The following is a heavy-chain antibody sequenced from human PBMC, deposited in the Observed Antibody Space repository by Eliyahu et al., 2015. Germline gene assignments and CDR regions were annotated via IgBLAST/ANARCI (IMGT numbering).Heavy chain of an antibody. D-gene: IGHD4-17*01. J-gene: IGHJ3*02. CDR3: ARERRYGDHSDAFDI. CDR2: SSAYNGNT. CDR1: GYTFTSYG. V-gene: IGHV1-18*01. Sequence: QVQLVQSGAEVKKPGASXKVSCKASGYTFTSYGISWVRQAPGQGXEWMGWSSAYNGNTNYAQKLQGRVTMTTDTSTSTAYMELRSLRSDDTAVYYCARERRYGDHSDAFDIWGQGTMVTVSS.